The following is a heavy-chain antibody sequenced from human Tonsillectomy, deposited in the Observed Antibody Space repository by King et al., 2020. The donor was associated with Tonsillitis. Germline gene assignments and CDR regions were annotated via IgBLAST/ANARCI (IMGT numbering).Heavy chain of an antibody. CDR2: ISATDGTT. CDR3: AKGWWLRASDTFDI. Sequence: QLVQSGGGLVQPGGSLRLSCAGADFTFSSYAMNWVRQAPGKGLQWVSSISATDGTTYYTDSVKGRFTISRDNSKNTVWLQMNSLRAEDTAVYYCAKGWWLRASDTFDIWGQGTMVTVSA. J-gene: IGHJ3*02. V-gene: IGHV3-23*04. CDR1: DFTFSSYA. D-gene: IGHD2-15*01.